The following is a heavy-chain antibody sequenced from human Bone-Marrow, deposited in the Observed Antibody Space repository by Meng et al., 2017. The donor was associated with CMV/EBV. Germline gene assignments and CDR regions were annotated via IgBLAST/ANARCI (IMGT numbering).Heavy chain of an antibody. CDR2: ISAYNGNT. CDR3: ASRSYYYGSGSYPQGGMDV. CDR1: GYTFTSYG. J-gene: IGHJ6*02. D-gene: IGHD3-10*01. Sequence: ASVKVSCKASGYTFTSYGISWVRQAPGQGLEWMGWISAYNGNTNFAQNLQGRVTMTADTSTSTAYMELSSLRSEDTAVYYCASRSYYYGSGSYPQGGMDVWGQGTTVTVSS. V-gene: IGHV1-18*01.